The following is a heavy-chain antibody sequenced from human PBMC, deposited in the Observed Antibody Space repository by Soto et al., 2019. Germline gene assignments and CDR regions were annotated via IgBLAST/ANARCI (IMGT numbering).Heavy chain of an antibody. Sequence: QVQLQESGPGLVKPSQTLSLTCTVSGGSISSGGDYWSWIRQHPGKGLEWIGYIYYSGSTYYNPSLKSRVTISVDTSKNQFSLKLSSVTAADTAVYYCARGSGSYLRAFDIWGQGTMVTVSS. D-gene: IGHD1-26*01. CDR2: IYYSGST. CDR1: GGSISSGGDY. J-gene: IGHJ3*02. CDR3: ARGSGSYLRAFDI. V-gene: IGHV4-31*03.